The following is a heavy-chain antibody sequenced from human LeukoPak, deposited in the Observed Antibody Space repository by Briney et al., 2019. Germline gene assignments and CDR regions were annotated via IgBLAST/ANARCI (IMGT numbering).Heavy chain of an antibody. V-gene: IGHV4-34*01. CDR3: ARGRRWLQPYYYYYMDV. J-gene: IGHJ6*03. CDR1: GGSFSGYY. D-gene: IGHD5-24*01. Sequence: SETLSPTCAVYGGSFSGYYWSWIRQPPGKGLEWIGEINHSGSTNYNPSLKSRVTISVDTSKNQFSLKLSSVTAADTAVYYCARGRRWLQPYYYYYMDVWGKGTTVTVSS. CDR2: INHSGST.